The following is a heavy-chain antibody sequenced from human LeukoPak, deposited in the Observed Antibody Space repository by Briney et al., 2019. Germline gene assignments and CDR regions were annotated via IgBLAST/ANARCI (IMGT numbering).Heavy chain of an antibody. Sequence: PGGSLRLSCAASGFTFSSYEMNWVRQAPGKGLEWVSYISSSGSTIYYADSVKGRFTISRDNAKNSLYLQMNSLRAEDTAVYYCARDLTRPPNCSSTSCYFRLFDLSYYYYYYGMDVWGQGTTVTVSS. CDR1: GFTFSSYE. J-gene: IGHJ6*02. CDR2: ISSSGSTI. V-gene: IGHV3-48*03. CDR3: ARDLTRPPNCSSTSCYFRLFDLSYYYYYYGMDV. D-gene: IGHD2-2*01.